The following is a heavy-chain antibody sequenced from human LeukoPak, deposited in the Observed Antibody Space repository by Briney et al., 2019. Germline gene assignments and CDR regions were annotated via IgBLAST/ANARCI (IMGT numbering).Heavy chain of an antibody. Sequence: SETLSLTCTVSFGSINPYYWNWIRQSPGKGLEWIGYIYYSGTTNYNPSLKSRVTISPDTSKNHVSLRLNSVTAADTAVYYCARDARRGWFDPWGQGTLVTVSS. D-gene: IGHD3-10*01. J-gene: IGHJ5*02. CDR3: ARDARRGWFDP. CDR2: IYYSGTT. CDR1: FGSINPYY. V-gene: IGHV4-59*01.